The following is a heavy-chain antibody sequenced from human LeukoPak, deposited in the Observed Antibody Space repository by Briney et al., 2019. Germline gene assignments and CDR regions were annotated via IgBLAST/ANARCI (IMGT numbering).Heavy chain of an antibody. J-gene: IGHJ4*02. CDR2: ISSISNTI. CDR1: GFTFSNYN. V-gene: IGHV3-48*01. D-gene: IGHD3-10*01. Sequence: AGGSLRLSCAASGFTFSNYNMNWVRQAPGKGLEWISYISSISNTIYYADSVKGRFTISTDSAKNSLYLQMNSLRAEDTAVYYCARDGRFGLPHDYWGQGTLVTVSS. CDR3: ARDGRFGLPHDY.